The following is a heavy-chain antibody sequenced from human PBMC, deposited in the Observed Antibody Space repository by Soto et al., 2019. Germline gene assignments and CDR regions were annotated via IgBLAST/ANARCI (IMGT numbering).Heavy chain of an antibody. J-gene: IGHJ6*03. CDR2: MNPNSGNT. D-gene: IGHD3-10*01. V-gene: IGHV1-8*01. Sequence: ASVKVSCKASGYTFTSYDINWVRQATGQGLEWMGWMNPNSGNTGYAQKFQGRVTMTRNTSISTAYMELSSLRSEETAVYYCARDGYYYGSGSYYDYYYYYYMDVWGKGTTVTVSS. CDR1: GYTFTSYD. CDR3: ARDGYYYGSGSYYDYYYYYYMDV.